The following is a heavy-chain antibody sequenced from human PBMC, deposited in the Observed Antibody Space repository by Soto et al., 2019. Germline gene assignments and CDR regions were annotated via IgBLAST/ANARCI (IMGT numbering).Heavy chain of an antibody. V-gene: IGHV4-4*02. CDR2: IYHSGST. Sequence: SETLSLTCAVSGGSISSSNWWSWVRQPPGKGLEWIGEIYHSGSTNYNPSLKSRVTISVDKSKNQFSLKLSSVTAADAAVYYCARRIEEDGYNEKNYYYYYGMDVWGQGTTVTVSS. D-gene: IGHD5-12*01. J-gene: IGHJ6*02. CDR1: GGSISSSNW. CDR3: ARRIEEDGYNEKNYYYYYGMDV.